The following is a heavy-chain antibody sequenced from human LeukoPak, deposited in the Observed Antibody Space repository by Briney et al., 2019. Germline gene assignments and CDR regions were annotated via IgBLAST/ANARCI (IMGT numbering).Heavy chain of an antibody. V-gene: IGHV3-23*01. Sequence: GGSLRLSCAASGFTFSTYAMAWVRQAPGKGLEWVSIISGSSGSTYYADSVKGRFTISRDNSKNMLYLQVNSLRAEDTAVYYCATGASKVTTDFAGYWGQGSLVTVAS. CDR2: ISGSSGST. D-gene: IGHD4-17*01. J-gene: IGHJ4*02. CDR1: GFTFSTYA. CDR3: ATGASKVTTDFAGY.